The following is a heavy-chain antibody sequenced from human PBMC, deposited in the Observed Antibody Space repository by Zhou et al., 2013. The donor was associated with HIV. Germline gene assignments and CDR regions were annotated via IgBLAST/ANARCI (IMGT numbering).Heavy chain of an antibody. Sequence: QVQLQESGPGLVKPSETLSLTCTVSGGSISSYYLSWIRQPPGKGPEWIATIYHSGNTYYNPSLKSRVTISVDTSKNQFSLRLSYVTAADAAVYYCARAPSVVVDATWGNWFDPWGQGILVTVSS. V-gene: IGHV4-59*04. CDR2: IYHSGNT. D-gene: IGHD2-8*02. CDR1: GGSISSYY. CDR3: ARAPSVVVDATWGNWFDP. J-gene: IGHJ5*02.